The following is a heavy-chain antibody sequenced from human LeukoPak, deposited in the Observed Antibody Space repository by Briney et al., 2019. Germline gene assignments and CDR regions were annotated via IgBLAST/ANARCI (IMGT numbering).Heavy chain of an antibody. CDR3: ARDGSYYDFWSGYPSGHFDY. Sequence: GGSLRLSCAASGFTFSSYWMHWVRQAPGKGLVWVSRINSDGSSTSYADSVKGRFTISRDNAKNSLYLQMNSLRAEDTAVYYCARDGSYYDFWSGYPSGHFDYWGQGTLVTVSS. CDR2: INSDGSST. D-gene: IGHD3-3*01. J-gene: IGHJ4*02. CDR1: GFTFSSYW. V-gene: IGHV3-74*01.